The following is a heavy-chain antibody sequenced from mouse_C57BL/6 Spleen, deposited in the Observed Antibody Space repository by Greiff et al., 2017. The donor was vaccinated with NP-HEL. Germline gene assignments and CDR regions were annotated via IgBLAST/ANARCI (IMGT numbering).Heavy chain of an antibody. CDR3: ARHDWIAY. J-gene: IGHJ3*01. D-gene: IGHD2-3*01. Sequence: EVQLQQSGPELVKPGASVKISCKASGYTFTDYYMNWVKQSHGKSLEWIGDINPNNGGTSYNQKFKGKATLTVDKSSSTAYMELRSLTSEDSAVYYCARHDWIAYWGQGTLVTVSA. CDR1: GYTFTDYY. V-gene: IGHV1-26*01. CDR2: INPNNGGT.